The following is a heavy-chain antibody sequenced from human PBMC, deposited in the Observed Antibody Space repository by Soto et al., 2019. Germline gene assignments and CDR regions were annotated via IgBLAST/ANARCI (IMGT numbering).Heavy chain of an antibody. CDR2: IKQDGSEK. V-gene: IGHV3-7*04. Sequence: GGSLRLSCAASGFTFSSYWMSWVRQAPGKGLEWVANIKQDGSEKYYVDSVKGRFTISRDNAKNSLYLQMNSLRAEDTAVYYCARVHVVGATSRPFGWFDPWGKGTLVTVAS. D-gene: IGHD1-26*01. CDR3: ARVHVVGATSRPFGWFDP. J-gene: IGHJ5*02. CDR1: GFTFSSYW.